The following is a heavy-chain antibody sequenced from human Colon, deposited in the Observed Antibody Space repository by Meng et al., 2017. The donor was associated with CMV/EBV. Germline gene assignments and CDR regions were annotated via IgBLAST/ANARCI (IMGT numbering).Heavy chain of an antibody. CDR1: GFTFSSYV. CDR2: ISDSGGST. Sequence: GESLKISCAASGFTFSSYVMSWVRQAPGKGLEWVSAISDSGGSTYYADSVKGRFTISRDNSKNTLYLQMNSLRAEDTAVYYCAKEAGAVAGLNWFDPGGQGTLDTVSS. CDR3: AKEAGAVAGLNWFDP. D-gene: IGHD6-19*01. J-gene: IGHJ5*02. V-gene: IGHV3-23*01.